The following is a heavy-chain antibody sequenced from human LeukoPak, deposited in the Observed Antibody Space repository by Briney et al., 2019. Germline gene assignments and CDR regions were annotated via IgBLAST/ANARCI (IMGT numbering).Heavy chain of an antibody. CDR3: ARAQRNDYYGSGSYPPYYYYMDV. CDR2: IKQDGSEK. D-gene: IGHD3-10*01. V-gene: IGHV3-7*01. Sequence: GGSLRLSCAASGFTFSSYWMTWVRQAPGKGLEWVANIKQDGSEKYYVDSVKGRFTISRENAKNSLYLQMNSLRAGDTAVYYCARAQRNDYYGSGSYPPYYYYMDVWGKGTTVTISS. J-gene: IGHJ6*03. CDR1: GFTFSSYW.